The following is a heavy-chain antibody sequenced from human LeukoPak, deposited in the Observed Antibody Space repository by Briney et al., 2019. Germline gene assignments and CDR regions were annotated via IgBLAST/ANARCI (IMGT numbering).Heavy chain of an antibody. CDR3: ERGGGTLDY. V-gene: IGHV4-59*12. CDR1: GDSISSYY. D-gene: IGHD3-16*01. J-gene: IGHJ4*02. Sequence: SETLSLTCTVSGDSISSYYWSWIRQPPGKGLEWIGYIYDSGKTNYNASLISRVTISVDTSKNQFSLKLTSVTPADTAVYYCERGGGTLDYWGQGTLVTVSS. CDR2: IYDSGKT.